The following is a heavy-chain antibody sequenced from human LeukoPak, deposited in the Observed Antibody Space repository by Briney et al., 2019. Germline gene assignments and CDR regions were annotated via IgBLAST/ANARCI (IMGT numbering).Heavy chain of an antibody. CDR2: IYSGGST. CDR3: ARDKYYDSSGYYYYYGMDV. V-gene: IGHV3-66*01. J-gene: IGHJ6*02. D-gene: IGHD3-22*01. Sequence: GGSLRLSCAASGFTVSSNYMSWVRQAPGKGLEWVSAIYSGGSTYYADSVKGRFTISRDNSKNTLYLQMNSLRAEDTAVYYCARDKYYDSSGYYYYYGMDVWGQGTTVTVSS. CDR1: GFTVSSNY.